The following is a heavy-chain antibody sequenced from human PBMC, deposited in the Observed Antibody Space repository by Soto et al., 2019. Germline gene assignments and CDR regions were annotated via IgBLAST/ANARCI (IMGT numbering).Heavy chain of an antibody. D-gene: IGHD2-2*01. CDR3: ARVPDR. V-gene: IGHV4-59*12. Sequence: SETLSLTCTVSGDSISSYYWSWIRQPPGKGLEWIGYINYSGSTNYNPSLKSRVTISVDKSKIQFSLKLISLTSADTAVYYCARVPDRWGQGTLVTVSS. CDR1: GDSISSYY. J-gene: IGHJ5*02. CDR2: INYSGST.